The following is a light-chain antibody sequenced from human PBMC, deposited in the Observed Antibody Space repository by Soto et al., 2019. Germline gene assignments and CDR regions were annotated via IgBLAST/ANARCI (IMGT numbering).Light chain of an antibody. CDR1: SADIGSHDY. J-gene: IGLJ1*01. CDR3: NSYTTTSALV. CDR2: EVS. V-gene: IGLV2-14*01. Sequence: QSVLTHPASVSGSPGQSIAISCTGSSADIGSHDYVSWYQQHPGKVPKLIIYEVSKRPSGASDRFSGSKSGNAAYLSISGLQPEDEADYYCNSYTTTSALVFGTGTKVTVL.